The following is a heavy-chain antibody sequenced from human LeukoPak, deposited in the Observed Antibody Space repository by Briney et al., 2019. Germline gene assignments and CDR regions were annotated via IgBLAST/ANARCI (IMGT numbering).Heavy chain of an antibody. J-gene: IGHJ5*02. CDR1: GGSFSGYY. CDR2: IYYSGST. V-gene: IGHV4-34*11. CDR3: ARVGGYPNWFDP. Sequence: SETLSLTCAVYGGSFSGYYWSWIRQPPGKAMEWIGYIYYSGSTKYNPSLKSRVTISVDTSKNQFSLKLSSVTAADTAVYFCARVGGYPNWFDPWGQGTLVTVSS. D-gene: IGHD1-26*01.